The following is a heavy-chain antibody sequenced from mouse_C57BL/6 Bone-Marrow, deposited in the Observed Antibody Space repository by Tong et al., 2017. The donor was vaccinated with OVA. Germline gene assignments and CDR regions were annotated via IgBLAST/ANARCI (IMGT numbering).Heavy chain of an antibody. CDR1: EYEFPSHD. Sequence: EVQLQESGGGLVQPGESLKLSCESNEYEFPSHDMSWVRKTPEKRLELVAAINSDGGSTYYPDTMERRFIISRDNTKKTLCLQMSSWRSEDTALYYCESRERYPAWFAYWGQGTLVTVSA. CDR3: ESRERYPAWFAY. J-gene: IGHJ3*01. D-gene: IGHD2-14*01. V-gene: IGHV5-2*01. CDR2: INSDGGST.